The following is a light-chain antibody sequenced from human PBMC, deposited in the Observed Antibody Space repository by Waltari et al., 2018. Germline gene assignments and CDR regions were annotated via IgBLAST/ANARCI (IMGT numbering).Light chain of an antibody. CDR1: QTDRTTD. J-gene: IGKJ4*01. V-gene: IGKV3D-20*01. CDR2: DTS. CDR3: QQYDISPLT. Sequence: VASQTDRTTDLAWYLRKPGQDPTHVIHDTSSRATGIPDRCSGSGSGTDFSRTISSRGPEDFAVYYCQQYDISPLTCGGGIKVE.